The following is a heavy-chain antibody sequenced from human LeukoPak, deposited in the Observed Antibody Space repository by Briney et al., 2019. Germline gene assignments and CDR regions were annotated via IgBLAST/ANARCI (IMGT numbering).Heavy chain of an antibody. Sequence: GGSLRLSCAASGFTFSSYAMIWVRQAPGKGLEWVSAISGSGGTTNYADSVKGRFTISRDNSKNTLYLQMNSLRAEDTAVYYCARAKYSSSWFDYWGQGTLVTVSS. CDR3: ARAKYSSSWFDY. V-gene: IGHV3-23*01. J-gene: IGHJ4*02. CDR1: GFTFSSYA. D-gene: IGHD6-13*01. CDR2: ISGSGGTT.